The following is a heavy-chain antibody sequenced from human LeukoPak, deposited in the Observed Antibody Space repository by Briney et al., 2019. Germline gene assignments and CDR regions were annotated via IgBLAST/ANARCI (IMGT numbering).Heavy chain of an antibody. J-gene: IGHJ2*01. Sequence: GGSLRLSCAASGFTFSSYAMSWIRQAPGKGLEWVSAISGSGSSTYYADSVKGRFTISRDNSKNTLYLQTNSLRAEDTAVYYCAKLTAAAGKWADTYWYFDLWGRGTLVTVSS. D-gene: IGHD6-13*01. CDR3: AKLTAAAGKWADTYWYFDL. CDR1: GFTFSSYA. V-gene: IGHV3-23*01. CDR2: ISGSGSST.